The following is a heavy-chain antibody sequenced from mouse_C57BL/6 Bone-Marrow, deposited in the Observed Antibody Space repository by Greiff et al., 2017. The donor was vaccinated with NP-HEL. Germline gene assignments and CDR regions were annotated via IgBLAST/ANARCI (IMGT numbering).Heavy chain of an antibody. V-gene: IGHV1-81*01. Sequence: QVQLQQSGAELARPGASVKLSCKASGYTFTSYGISWVKQRTGQGLEWIGEIYPRSGNTYYNEKFKGKATLTADKSSSTAYMERRSLTSEDSAVYVCARRGYGSQIDYWGKGTTLTGSS. D-gene: IGHD1-1*01. CDR2: IYPRSGNT. CDR3: ARRGYGSQIDY. CDR1: GYTFTSYG. J-gene: IGHJ2*01.